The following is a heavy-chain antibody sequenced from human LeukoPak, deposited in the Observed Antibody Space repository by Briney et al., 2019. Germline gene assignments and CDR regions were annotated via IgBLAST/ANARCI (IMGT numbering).Heavy chain of an antibody. CDR2: IYHSGST. Sequence: PSETLSLTCSVSGYSITSRYYWGWIRQPPGKGLEWIGSIYHSGSTQHNSSLKSRVTISVDTSKNQFSLKLSSVTAADTAVYYCARDRLELDYFDYWGQGTLVTASS. CDR3: ARDRLELDYFDY. V-gene: IGHV4-38-2*02. J-gene: IGHJ4*02. D-gene: IGHD1-7*01. CDR1: GYSITSRYY.